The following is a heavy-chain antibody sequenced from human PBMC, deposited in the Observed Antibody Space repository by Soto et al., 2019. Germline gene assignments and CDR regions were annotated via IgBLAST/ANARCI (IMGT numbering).Heavy chain of an antibody. CDR3: VRGITRVRGVVITAFDY. Sequence: EVQVVESGGGLVQVGGSLRLSCAAFGFTFSFYDMHWVRQGTGEGLEWVSTVAVAGDTYYADSVKGRFTISRENAKSSLYLQMNSLRADDAAVYYCVRGITRVRGVVITAFDYWGQGTLVTVSS. V-gene: IGHV3-13*01. CDR2: VAVAGDT. J-gene: IGHJ4*02. D-gene: IGHD3-10*01. CDR1: GFTFSFYD.